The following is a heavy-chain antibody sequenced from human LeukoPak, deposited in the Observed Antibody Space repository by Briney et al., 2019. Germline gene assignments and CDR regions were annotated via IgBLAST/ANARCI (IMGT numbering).Heavy chain of an antibody. CDR3: ASIPRRIAAAGLPWNAFDI. D-gene: IGHD6-13*01. CDR2: IYYSGST. Sequence: PSETLSLTCTVSGGSISSYYWSWIRQPPGKGLEWIGYIYYSGSTNYNPSLKSRVTISVDTSKNQFSLKLSSVTAADTAVYYCASIPRRIAAAGLPWNAFDIWGQGTMVTVSS. V-gene: IGHV4-59*08. CDR1: GGSISSYY. J-gene: IGHJ3*02.